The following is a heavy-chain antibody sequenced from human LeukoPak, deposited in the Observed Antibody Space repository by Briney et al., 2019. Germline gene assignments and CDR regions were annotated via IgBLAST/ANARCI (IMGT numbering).Heavy chain of an antibody. CDR3: ARVLGRYQMLGSLDS. Sequence: GGSLKLSCVASGFAFNIYSMNWVRQAPGKGLEWVSFISSSSGYIYYADSVKGRFTISRDNAKNSLYLQVNSPRAEDTAVYFCARVLGRYQMLGSLDSWGQGTLVTVSS. J-gene: IGHJ4*02. CDR1: GFAFNIYS. CDR2: ISSSSGYI. D-gene: IGHD2-2*01. V-gene: IGHV3-21*01.